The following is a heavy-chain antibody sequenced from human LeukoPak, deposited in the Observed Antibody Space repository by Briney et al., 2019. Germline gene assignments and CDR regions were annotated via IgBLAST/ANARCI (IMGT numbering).Heavy chain of an antibody. CDR3: ARVWDFGSGNYPSDY. CDR1: GYTFTGYY. V-gene: IGHV1-2*06. J-gene: IGHJ4*02. CDR2: INPNSGGT. Sequence: ASVKVSCKASGYTFTGYYMHWVRQAPGQGLEWMGRINPNSGGTNYAQKFQDRVTMTRDTSISTAYMELSRLRSGDTAVYYCARVWDFGSGNYPSDYWGQGTLVTVSS. D-gene: IGHD3-10*01.